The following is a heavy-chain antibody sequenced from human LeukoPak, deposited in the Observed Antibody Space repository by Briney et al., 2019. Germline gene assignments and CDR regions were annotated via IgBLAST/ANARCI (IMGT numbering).Heavy chain of an antibody. V-gene: IGHV3-23*01. CDR2: ISGSGGRT. CDR3: AKGGYCSGGSCYSGAFDI. J-gene: IGHJ3*02. Sequence: GGSLRLSCAASGFTFSSYAMSWVRQAPGKGLEWVSAISGSGGRTYYADSVKGRFTISRDNSKNTLYLQMNSLRAEDTAVYYCAKGGYCSGGSCYSGAFDIWGQGTMVTVSS. D-gene: IGHD2-15*01. CDR1: GFTFSSYA.